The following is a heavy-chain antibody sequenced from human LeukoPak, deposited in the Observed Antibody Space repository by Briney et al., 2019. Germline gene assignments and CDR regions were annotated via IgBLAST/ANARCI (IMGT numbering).Heavy chain of an antibody. J-gene: IGHJ4*02. V-gene: IGHV3-74*01. CDR3: ARDYRNSYDFWSGYSYYFDY. CDR2: SNSYGSST. D-gene: IGHD3-3*01. Sequence: GWALTLSCAASGFTFSSYWMHWLRQAPGKGLVGVSRSNSYGSSTSYADSVKGRFTISRDNAKNTLYLQMNSLRAEDTAVYYCARDYRNSYDFWSGYSYYFDYWGQGTLVAVSS. CDR1: GFTFSSYW.